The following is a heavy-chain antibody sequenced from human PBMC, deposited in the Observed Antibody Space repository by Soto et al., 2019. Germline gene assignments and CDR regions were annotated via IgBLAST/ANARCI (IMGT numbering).Heavy chain of an antibody. V-gene: IGHV6-1*01. Sequence: PSQTLSLTCAISGDSVSSNSAAWNWIRQSPSRGLEWLGRTYYRSKWYNDYAVSVKSRITINPDTSKNQFSLQLNSVTPEDTAVYYCARDRPYGSGSYDYNDDYYYYGMDVWGQGTTVTVSS. CDR1: GDSVSSNSAA. D-gene: IGHD3-10*01. CDR2: TYYRSKWYN. CDR3: ARDRPYGSGSYDYNDDYYYYGMDV. J-gene: IGHJ6*02.